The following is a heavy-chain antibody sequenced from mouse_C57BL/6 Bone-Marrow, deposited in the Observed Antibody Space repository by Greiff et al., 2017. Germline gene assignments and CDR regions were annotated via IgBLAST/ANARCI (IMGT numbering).Heavy chain of an antibody. CDR3: ARVYVGCFDV. D-gene: IGHD2-3*01. J-gene: IGHJ1*03. CDR2: ISDGGSYT. Sequence: EVKLVESGGGLVKPGGSLKLSCAASGFTFSSYAMSWVRQTPEKRLEWVATISDGGSYTYYPDNVKGRFTISRDNAKNNLYLQMSQLKSEDTAMFYCARVYVGCFDVWGTGTTVTVSS. V-gene: IGHV5-4*03. CDR1: GFTFSSYA.